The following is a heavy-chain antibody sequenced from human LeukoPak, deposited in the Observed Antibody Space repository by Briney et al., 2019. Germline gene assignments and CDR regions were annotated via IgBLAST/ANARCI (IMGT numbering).Heavy chain of an antibody. CDR2: IYHNANI. CDR1: GYSISGGYY. D-gene: IGHD3-10*01. J-gene: IGHJ4*02. V-gene: IGHV4-38-2*02. CDR3: ARVRGDPRYYFDY. Sequence: SETLSFKGTVSGYSISGGYYWGWVRQPPVKGLEWIASIYHNANIFYNPSLKSRVTMSVDTSKNHFSLNLRSVTAADTAVYYCARVRGDPRYYFDYWGQGTLVTVSS.